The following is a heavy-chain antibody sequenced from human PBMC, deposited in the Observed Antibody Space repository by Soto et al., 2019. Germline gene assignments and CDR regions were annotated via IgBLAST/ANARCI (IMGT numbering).Heavy chain of an antibody. CDR3: ARGLGSGDY. J-gene: IGHJ4*02. CDR1: GYTLNNFY. D-gene: IGHD6-25*01. V-gene: IGHV1-46*02. CDR2: INPTGGST. Sequence: QVQLVQSGAEVKKPGASVKVSCKESGYTLNNFYIHWVRQAPGQGLEWMGIINPTGGSTNYAHNFQSRVTITRDTSTSTVYIDLGSLRSEDTAVYYCARGLGSGDYWCRGTLVTVSS.